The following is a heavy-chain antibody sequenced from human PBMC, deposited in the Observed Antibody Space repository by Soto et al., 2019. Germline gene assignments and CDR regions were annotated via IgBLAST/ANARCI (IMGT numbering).Heavy chain of an antibody. D-gene: IGHD6-6*01. CDR1: GFTLSGYA. Sequence: GGSLRLSCAAAGFTLSGYAMDWVRQAPGKGLEYVSGISSNGVGTYYANSVQGRFTISRDNSKNTVYLQMGSLRPEDMAVYYCARRARPDFYYMDVWGKGTTLTVSS. V-gene: IGHV3-64*01. J-gene: IGHJ6*03. CDR2: ISSNGVGT. CDR3: ARRARPDFYYMDV.